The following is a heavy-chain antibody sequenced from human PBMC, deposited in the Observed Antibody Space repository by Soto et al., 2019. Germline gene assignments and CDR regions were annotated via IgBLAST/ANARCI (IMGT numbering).Heavy chain of an antibody. CDR2: ISAYNGNT. D-gene: IGHD3-22*01. J-gene: IGHJ4*02. Sequence: ASVKVSCKASGYTFASYGISWVRQAPGQGLEWMGWISAYNGNTNYAQKLQGRVTMTTDTSTSTAYMELRSLRSDDTAVYYCARDWPTMIVVVPTPPFDYWGQGTLVTVSS. V-gene: IGHV1-18*01. CDR3: ARDWPTMIVVVPTPPFDY. CDR1: GYTFASYG.